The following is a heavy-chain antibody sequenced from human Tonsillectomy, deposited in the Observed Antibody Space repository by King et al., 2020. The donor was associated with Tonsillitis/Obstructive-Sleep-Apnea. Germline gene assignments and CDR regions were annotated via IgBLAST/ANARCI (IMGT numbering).Heavy chain of an antibody. Sequence: QLVQSGPEVKKPGASVNVSCKASGYTFTSYGMHWVRQAPGQRLEWMGWINTGNGHTKYSHKFQGRVTITRDTSATTGHMELSSLGSEDTAVYYCARLGDIAVAGQPYYFYYMDVWGKGTTVTVSS. CDR2: INTGNGHT. CDR3: ARLGDIAVAGQPYYFYYMDV. CDR1: GYTFTSYG. J-gene: IGHJ6*03. V-gene: IGHV1-3*04. D-gene: IGHD2-15*01.